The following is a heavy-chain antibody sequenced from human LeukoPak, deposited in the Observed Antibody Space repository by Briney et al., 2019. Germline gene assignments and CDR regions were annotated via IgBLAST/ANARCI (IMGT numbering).Heavy chain of an antibody. CDR2: IIPIFGTA. Sequence: GASVKVSCKASGGTFSSYAISWVRQAPGQGLEWMGGIIPIFGTANYAQKFQGRVTITADESTGTAYMELSSLRSEDTAVYYCARGYSYGHSYYFDYWGQGTLVTVSS. V-gene: IGHV1-69*13. CDR3: ARGYSYGHSYYFDY. CDR1: GGTFSSYA. J-gene: IGHJ4*02. D-gene: IGHD5-18*01.